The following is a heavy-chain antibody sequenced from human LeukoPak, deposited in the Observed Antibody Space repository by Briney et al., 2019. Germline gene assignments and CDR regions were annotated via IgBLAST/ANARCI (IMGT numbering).Heavy chain of an antibody. V-gene: IGHV1-2*02. CDR1: GYTFTGYY. CDR2: INPNSGGT. CDR3: ARNFGGGDSSGPYY. Sequence: ASVKVSCKASGYTFTGYYMHWVRQAPGQGLEWMGRINPNSGGTNYAQKFQGRVTMTRDTSISTAYMELSRLRSDDTALYYCARNFGGGDSSGPYYWGQGTLVTVSS. J-gene: IGHJ4*02. D-gene: IGHD3-22*01.